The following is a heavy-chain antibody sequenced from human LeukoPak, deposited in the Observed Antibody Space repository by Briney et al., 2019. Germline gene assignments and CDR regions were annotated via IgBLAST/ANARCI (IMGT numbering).Heavy chain of an antibody. CDR3: AREGGLFDS. V-gene: IGHV4-38-2*02. J-gene: IGHJ4*02. Sequence: SETLSLTCAVSGYSISSYYYWAWIRQPPGKGLEWIGNIFHTGDTNYNPSLMSRLTLSVDSSNNQFSLRLTSVTAADTAVYYCAREGGLFDSWGQGTLVTVSS. CDR2: IFHTGDT. D-gene: IGHD2-15*01. CDR1: GYSISSYYY.